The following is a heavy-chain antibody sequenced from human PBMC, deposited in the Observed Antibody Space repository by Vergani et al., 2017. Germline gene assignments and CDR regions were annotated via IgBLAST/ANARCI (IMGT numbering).Heavy chain of an antibody. D-gene: IGHD3-22*01. J-gene: IGHJ4*02. CDR3: ARAAYYYDSSGYPGPFDY. CDR1: GFTVSSNY. V-gene: IGHV3-53*01. Sequence: EVQLVESGGGLIQPGGSLRLSCAASGFTVSSNYMSWVRQAPGKGLEWVSVIYSGGSTYYADSVKGRFTISRDNSKNTLYLQMNSLRAEDTAVYYCARAAYYYDSSGYPGPFDYWGQGTLVTVSS. CDR2: IYSGGST.